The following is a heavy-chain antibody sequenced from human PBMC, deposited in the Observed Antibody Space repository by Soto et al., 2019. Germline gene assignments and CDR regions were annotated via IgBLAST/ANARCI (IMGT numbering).Heavy chain of an antibody. V-gene: IGHV3-30-3*01. Sequence: WGSLRLSCAASGFTFISYAIHSFRHSPVKWLEWVAVISYDGSNKYYADSLKGRFTISRDNSKNTLYLQMNSLRAEDTAVYYCARVRNYDSSGYYYDYWGQGTLVTVSS. J-gene: IGHJ4*02. CDR3: ARVRNYDSSGYYYDY. D-gene: IGHD3-22*01. CDR1: GFTFISYA. CDR2: ISYDGSNK.